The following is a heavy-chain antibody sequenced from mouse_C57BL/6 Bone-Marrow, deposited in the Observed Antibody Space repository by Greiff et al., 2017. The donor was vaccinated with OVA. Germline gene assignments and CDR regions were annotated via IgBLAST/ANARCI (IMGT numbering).Heavy chain of an antibody. Sequence: QVQLKQPGAELVKPGASVKLSCKASGYTFTSYWMHWVKQRPGQGLEWIGMIHPNSGSTNYNETFKSKATLTVDKSSSTAYMQLSSLTSEDSAVYSGARSGYGNSDPAWFAYWGQGTLVTVSA. CDR1: GYTFTSYW. V-gene: IGHV1-64*01. D-gene: IGHD1-1*01. CDR3: ARSGYGNSDPAWFAY. J-gene: IGHJ3*01. CDR2: IHPNSGST.